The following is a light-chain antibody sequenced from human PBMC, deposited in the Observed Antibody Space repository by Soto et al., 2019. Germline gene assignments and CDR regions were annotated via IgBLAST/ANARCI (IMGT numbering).Light chain of an antibody. CDR2: AAS. J-gene: IGKJ4*01. V-gene: IGKV1-8*01. CDR1: QGISSY. CDR3: QQYNKWPLT. Sequence: AIRMTQSPSSLSASTGDRVTITCRASQGISSYLAWYQQKPGKAPKLLIYAASNLQSGVPSRFSGSGSETEFTLTISSLQSEDFAVYYCQQYNKWPLTFGGGTKVDIK.